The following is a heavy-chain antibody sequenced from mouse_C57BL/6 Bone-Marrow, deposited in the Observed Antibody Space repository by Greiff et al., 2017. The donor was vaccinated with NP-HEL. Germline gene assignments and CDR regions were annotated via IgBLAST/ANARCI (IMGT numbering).Heavy chain of an antibody. CDR3: ATVVARNWYFDV. V-gene: IGHV1-69*01. D-gene: IGHD1-1*01. CDR2: IDPSDSYT. J-gene: IGHJ1*03. Sequence: QVQLQQPGAELVMPGASVKLSCKASGYTFTSYWMHWVKQRPGQGLEWIGEIDPSDSYTTYNQKFKGKSTLTVDKSSSTAYMQLSSLTSEDSAVYYCATVVARNWYFDVWGTGTTVTVSS. CDR1: GYTFTSYW.